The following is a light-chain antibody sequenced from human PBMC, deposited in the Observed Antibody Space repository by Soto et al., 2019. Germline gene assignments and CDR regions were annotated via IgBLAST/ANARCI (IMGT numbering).Light chain of an antibody. CDR2: VAS. Sequence: DIQLTQSPSFLSASVGDRVTITCRASQGIASYLAWYQQKPGKAPQLLINVASSLQSGVPSRFSGSGSGTDFTLTISSLQPEDFATYYCQQSYSLPPDFGQGTRLEIK. CDR3: QQSYSLPPD. J-gene: IGKJ5*01. V-gene: IGKV1-39*01. CDR1: QGIASY.